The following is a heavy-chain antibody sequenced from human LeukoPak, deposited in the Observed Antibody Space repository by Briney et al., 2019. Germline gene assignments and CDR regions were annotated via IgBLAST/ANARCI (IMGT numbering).Heavy chain of an antibody. CDR2: IKEDGSET. D-gene: IGHD5-24*01. J-gene: IGHJ4*02. V-gene: IGHV3-7*01. CDR1: GLTFKKYW. Sequence: GSLRLSCAASGLTFKKYWMNWVRQVPGKGLECLGNIKEDGSETYYADSVKGRFTISRDNPKNLLFLQINSLRVEDTAVYYCARETPRRGETRDGYRWGQGTLVTVSS. CDR3: ARETPRRGETRDGYR.